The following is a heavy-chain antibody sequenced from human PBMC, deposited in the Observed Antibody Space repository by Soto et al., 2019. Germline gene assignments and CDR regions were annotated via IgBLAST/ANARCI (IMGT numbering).Heavy chain of an antibody. D-gene: IGHD2-2*02. CDR1: GFSLRISGVG. J-gene: IGHJ4*02. CDR2: IYWDDDK. CDR3: AHSGPYPQNDS. Sequence: QITLKESGPTLVKPTQTLTLTCTFSGFSLRISGVGVGWIRQPPGKALEWLALIYWDDDKRHNPSLKTRLTNTKDTHKNQVVLTTPHMNPVDTATYYCAHSGPYPQNDSWGQGPLVTVSS. V-gene: IGHV2-5*02.